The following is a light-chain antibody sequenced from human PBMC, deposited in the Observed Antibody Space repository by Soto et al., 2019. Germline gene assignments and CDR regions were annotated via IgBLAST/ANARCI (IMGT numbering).Light chain of an antibody. CDR1: QSVSSN. V-gene: IGKV3-15*01. J-gene: IGKJ1*01. CDR2: AAS. Sequence: EIVMTQSPATLSVSAGERATLSCRASQSVSSNLAWYQQKPGQAPRLLIYAASTRATGIPARFSGSGSGTEFTLTISSLQPEDFAVYYCQQYNNWPPWTFGQGTKVDIK. CDR3: QQYNNWPPWT.